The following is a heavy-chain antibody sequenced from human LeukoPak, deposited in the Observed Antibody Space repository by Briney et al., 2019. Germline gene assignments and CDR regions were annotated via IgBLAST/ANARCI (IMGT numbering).Heavy chain of an antibody. J-gene: IGHJ4*02. D-gene: IGHD6-13*01. CDR1: GFTVSSNY. V-gene: IGHV3-66*01. CDR2: IYSGGST. Sequence: GGSLRLSCAASGFTVSSNYMSWVRQAPGKRLEWVSVIYSGGSTYYADSVKGRFTISRDNSKNTLYLQMNSLRAEDTAVYYCARVGSSWQVSEYYFDYWGQGTLVTVSS. CDR3: ARVGSSWQVSEYYFDY.